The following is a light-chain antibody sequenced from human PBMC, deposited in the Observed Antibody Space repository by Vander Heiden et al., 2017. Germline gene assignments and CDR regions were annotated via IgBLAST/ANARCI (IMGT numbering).Light chain of an antibody. V-gene: IGKV2-30*01. Sequence: DVVLPQPPLSLPVTLGQPASISRRSSQSLVSTDGNTYLNWFLQRPGQSPRRLIYRVSNRDSGVPDRFSGSGSGTDFTLRISRVETEDVGVYYCMQGTYWPPFTFGQGTNLEIK. CDR2: RVS. CDR1: QSLVSTDGNTY. CDR3: MQGTYWPPFT. J-gene: IGKJ2*01.